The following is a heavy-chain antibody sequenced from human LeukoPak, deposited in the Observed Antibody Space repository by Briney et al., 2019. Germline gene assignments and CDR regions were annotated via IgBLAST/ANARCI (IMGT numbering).Heavy chain of an antibody. CDR2: ISYDGSNE. J-gene: IGHJ4*02. D-gene: IGHD3-10*01. Sequence: PGRSLRLSCAASGFTFSSYVMHWVRQAPGKGLEWVAIISYDGSNEYYADSVKGRFTISRDNSKNTLYLQMNSLRAADTAVYYCAKTPRRYGSGTYYSYFDYWGQGTLVTVSS. V-gene: IGHV3-30*04. CDR3: AKTPRRYGSGTYYSYFDY. CDR1: GFTFSSYV.